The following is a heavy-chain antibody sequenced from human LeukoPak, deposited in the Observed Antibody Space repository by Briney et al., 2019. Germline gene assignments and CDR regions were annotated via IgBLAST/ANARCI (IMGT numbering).Heavy chain of an antibody. V-gene: IGHV3-30*03. Sequence: PGGSLRLSCAASGFTFRSNGMHWVRQAPGKGLEWVAVISYDGSNKYYADSVKGRFTISRDNSKNTLYLQMNSLRAEDTAVYYCARDLGYCSSTSCSSFDYWGQGTLVTVSS. D-gene: IGHD2-2*01. CDR2: ISYDGSNK. CDR1: GFTFRSNG. J-gene: IGHJ4*02. CDR3: ARDLGYCSSTSCSSFDY.